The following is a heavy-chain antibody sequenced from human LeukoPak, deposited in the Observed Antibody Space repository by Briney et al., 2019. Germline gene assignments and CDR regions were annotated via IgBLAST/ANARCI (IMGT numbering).Heavy chain of an antibody. V-gene: IGHV3-15*01. CDR3: TTAGYSYGYSYFQH. J-gene: IGHJ1*01. D-gene: IGHD5-18*01. Sequence: GGSLRLSCAASGFTFSNAWMSWVRQAPGKGLEWVGRLKSKTDGGTTDYAAPVKGRFTISRDDSKNTLYLQMNSLKTEDTAVYYCTTAGYSYGYSYFQHWGQGTLVTVSS. CDR2: LKSKTDGGTT. CDR1: GFTFSNAW.